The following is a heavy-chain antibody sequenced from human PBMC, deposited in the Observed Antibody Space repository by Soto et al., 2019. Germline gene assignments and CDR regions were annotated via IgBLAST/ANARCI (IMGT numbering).Heavy chain of an antibody. D-gene: IGHD1-26*01. CDR2: INPKSGGT. V-gene: IGHV1-2*02. J-gene: IGHJ4*02. Sequence: WPQQAKGKGLEWMGWINPKSGGTMYQQKLTGRVSMTWDTSISTAYMALTRLRSDDTAVYFCARDLGKGGGSAGFDYWVQGTLVTVSS. CDR3: ARDLGKGGGSAGFDY.